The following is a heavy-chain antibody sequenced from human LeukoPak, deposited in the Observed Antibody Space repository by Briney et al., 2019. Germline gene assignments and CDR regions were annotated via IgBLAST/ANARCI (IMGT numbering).Heavy chain of an antibody. V-gene: IGHV3-23*01. CDR3: AKDFRIGYSAHFDY. CDR1: GFTFRSHA. Sequence: GGSLRLSCVGPGFTFRSHAMSWVRQAPEKGLEFVSGIYENGGTTYYADSVKGRFSISRDNSKNTLYLQMDSLRGEDTAVYYCAKDFRIGYSAHFDYWGQGALVTVSS. CDR2: IYENGGTT. J-gene: IGHJ4*02. D-gene: IGHD2-21*01.